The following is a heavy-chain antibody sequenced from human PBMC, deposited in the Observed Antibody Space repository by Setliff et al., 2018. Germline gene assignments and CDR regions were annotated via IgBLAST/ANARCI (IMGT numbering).Heavy chain of an antibody. D-gene: IGHD1-1*01. CDR2: LYHTGNT. CDR1: GGSISTYY. CDR3: ARDRMEGRFDP. V-gene: IGHV4-59*01. Sequence: SETLSLTCTVSGGSISTYYWSWIRQPPGKGLELIGYLYHTGNTNYNPSLKSRVTISVDTSKNQFSLKLSPVTAADTAVYFCARDRMEGRFDPWGQGTLVTVSS. J-gene: IGHJ5*02.